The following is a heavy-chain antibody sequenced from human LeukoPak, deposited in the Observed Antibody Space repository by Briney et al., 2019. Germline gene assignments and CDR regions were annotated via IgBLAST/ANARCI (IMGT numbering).Heavy chain of an antibody. CDR1: GIALSNYG. CDR3: AKDRAGSYFDY. J-gene: IGHJ4*02. V-gene: IGHV3-23*01. D-gene: IGHD1-1*01. Sequence: GGSLRLSCAVSGIALSNYGMNWVRQAPGKGLEWVAGITGSGGSTNYADSVKGRFTISRDNPKNTLYLQMNSLRAEDTAVYYCAKDRAGSYFDYWGQGTLVTVSS. CDR2: ITGSGGST.